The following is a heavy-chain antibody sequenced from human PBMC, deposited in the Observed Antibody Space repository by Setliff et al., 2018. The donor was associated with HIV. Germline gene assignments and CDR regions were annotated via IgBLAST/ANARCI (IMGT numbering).Heavy chain of an antibody. V-gene: IGHV1-2*02. CDR3: VRFYGFWGAYYGYYFDY. J-gene: IGHJ4*02. Sequence: GASVKVSCKASGYTFTDYYVHWVRQAPGQGLEWMGWINPNSLDTNYVQNFQGRVTMTSDTSINTAYMELSRLRSDDTAVYYCVRFYGFWGAYYGYYFDYWGQGTLVTVSS. CDR2: INPNSLDT. CDR1: GYTFTDYY. D-gene: IGHD3-3*01.